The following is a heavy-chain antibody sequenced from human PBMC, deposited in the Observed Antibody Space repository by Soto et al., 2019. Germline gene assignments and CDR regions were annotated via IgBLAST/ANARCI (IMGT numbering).Heavy chain of an antibody. CDR3: ARDIVVVVVANSGDYFDY. D-gene: IGHD2-15*01. CDR1: GFTFSSYW. J-gene: IGHJ4*02. CDR2: IKQDGSEK. V-gene: IGHV3-7*01. Sequence: GGSLRLSCAASGFTFSSYWMSWVRQAPGKGLEWVANIKQDGSEKYYVDSVKGRFTISRDNAKNSLYLQMNSLRAEDTAVYYCARDIVVVVVANSGDYFDYWGQGTLVTVFS.